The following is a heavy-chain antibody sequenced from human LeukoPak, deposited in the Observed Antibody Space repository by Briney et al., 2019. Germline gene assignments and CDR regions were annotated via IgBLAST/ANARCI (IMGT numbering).Heavy chain of an antibody. CDR2: IKEEGTET. CDR1: GFMFSSNW. V-gene: IGHV3-7*03. J-gene: IGHJ4*02. Sequence: GGSLRLSCAASGFMFSSNWMSWVRLAPGKGLEWVANIKEEGTETYYVDSVKGRFTISRDNAKNSLYLQMNSLRVEDTAVYYCAKDPPSPFSYGLGYYWGQGTLVTVSS. D-gene: IGHD5-18*01. CDR3: AKDPPSPFSYGLGYY.